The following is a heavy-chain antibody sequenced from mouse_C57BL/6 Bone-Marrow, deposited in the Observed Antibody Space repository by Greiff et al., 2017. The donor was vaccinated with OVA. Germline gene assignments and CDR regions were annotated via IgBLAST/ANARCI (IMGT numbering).Heavy chain of an antibody. CDR1: GYTFTSYW. CDR2: IYPGSGST. D-gene: IGHD2-14*01. Sequence: QVQLKQPGAELVKPGASVKMSCKASGYTFTSYWITWVKQRPGQGLEWIGDIYPGSGSTNYNEKFKSKATLTVDTSSSTAYMQLSSLTCEDSAVYYCARDEVQGAIDYWGQGTSVTVSS. V-gene: IGHV1-55*01. CDR3: ARDEVQGAIDY. J-gene: IGHJ4*01.